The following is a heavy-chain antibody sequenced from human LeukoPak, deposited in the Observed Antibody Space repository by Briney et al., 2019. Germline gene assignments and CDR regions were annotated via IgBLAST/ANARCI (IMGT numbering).Heavy chain of an antibody. CDR2: IYPGDSNT. D-gene: IGHD2-21*02. Sequence: GESLKISCKGSGYSFTTYWIGWVRQMPGKGLEWMGIIYPGDSNTRYSPSFQGQVTMSADKSISTAYLQWSSLKASDSAMYYCARRCSGNCYSFDYWGQGSLVTVSS. V-gene: IGHV5-51*01. J-gene: IGHJ4*02. CDR3: ARRCSGNCYSFDY. CDR1: GYSFTTYW.